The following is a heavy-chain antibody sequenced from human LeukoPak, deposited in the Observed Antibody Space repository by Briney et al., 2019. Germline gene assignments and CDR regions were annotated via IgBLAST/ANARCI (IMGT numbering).Heavy chain of an antibody. Sequence: PSETLSLTCAVYGGSFSGYYWSWIRQPPGKGLEWIGEINHSGSTNYNPSLKSRVTISVDTSKNQFSLKLSSVTAADTAVYYCARGRWDIVVVVAAMYYFDYWGQGTLVTVSS. J-gene: IGHJ4*02. V-gene: IGHV4-34*01. CDR2: INHSGST. CDR3: ARGRWDIVVVVAAMYYFDY. CDR1: GGSFSGYY. D-gene: IGHD2-15*01.